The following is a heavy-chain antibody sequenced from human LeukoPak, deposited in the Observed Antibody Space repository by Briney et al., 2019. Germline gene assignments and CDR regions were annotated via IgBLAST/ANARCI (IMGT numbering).Heavy chain of an antibody. Sequence: ASVKVSCKASGGTFSNYAISWVRQAPGQGLEWMGGINPNSGGTNYAQKFQGRVTMTRDTSISTAYMELSRLRSDDTAVYYCARIVVVYNAFDIWGQGTMVTVSS. CDR2: INPNSGGT. V-gene: IGHV1-2*02. D-gene: IGHD3-22*01. CDR1: GGTFSNYA. J-gene: IGHJ3*02. CDR3: ARIVVVYNAFDI.